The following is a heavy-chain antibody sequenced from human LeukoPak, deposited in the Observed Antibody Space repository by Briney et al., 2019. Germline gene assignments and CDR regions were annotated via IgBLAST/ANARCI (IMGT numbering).Heavy chain of an antibody. CDR1: GFTFSSYS. Sequence: GGSLRLSCAASGFTFSSYSMNWVRQAPGKGLEWVSYISSSSSTIYYADSVKGRFTISRDNAKNSLYLQMNSLRAEDTAVYYCARVLSGYSFPSYFDYWGQGTLVTVS. D-gene: IGHD3-3*01. CDR3: ARVLSGYSFPSYFDY. V-gene: IGHV3-48*01. J-gene: IGHJ4*02. CDR2: ISSSSSTI.